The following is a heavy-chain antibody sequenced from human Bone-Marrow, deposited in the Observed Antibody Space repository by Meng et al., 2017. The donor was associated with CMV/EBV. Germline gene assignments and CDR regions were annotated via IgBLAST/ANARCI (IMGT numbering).Heavy chain of an antibody. CDR3: AKAGGTAARESYYYYGMDV. CDR2: IRYDGSNK. D-gene: IGHD2-2*01. Sequence: GESLKISCAASGFTFSSYGMHWVRQAPGKGLEWVAFIRYDGSNKYYADSVKGRFTISRDNAKNSLYLQMNSLRAEDTALYYCAKAGGTAARESYYYYGMDVWGQGTTVTVSS. CDR1: GFTFSSYG. J-gene: IGHJ6*02. V-gene: IGHV3-30*02.